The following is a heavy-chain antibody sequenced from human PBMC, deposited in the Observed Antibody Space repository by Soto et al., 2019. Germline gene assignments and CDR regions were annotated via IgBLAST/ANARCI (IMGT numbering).Heavy chain of an antibody. D-gene: IGHD3-3*01. J-gene: IGHJ6*02. Sequence: VASVKVSCKASGYTFTSYGISWVRQAPGQGLEWMGWISAYNGNTNYAQKLQGRVTMTTDTSTSTAYMELRSLRSDDTAVYYCARDTYYDFWSGYNYYYYGMDVWGQGTTVTVSS. CDR1: GYTFTSYG. CDR3: ARDTYYDFWSGYNYYYYGMDV. CDR2: ISAYNGNT. V-gene: IGHV1-18*04.